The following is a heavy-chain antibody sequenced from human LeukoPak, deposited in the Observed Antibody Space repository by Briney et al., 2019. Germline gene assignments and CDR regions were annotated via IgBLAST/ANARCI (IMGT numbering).Heavy chain of an antibody. Sequence: GGSLRPSCAASGFIFSRDSMNWVRQAPGKGLEWISYISRDSGIRYYADSVRGRFTISRDNAKDSLYLQMNSLRAEDSAVYYCVRDNPRCCGVVPANIDDYWGQGTLVTVSS. J-gene: IGHJ4*02. CDR2: ISRDSGIR. D-gene: IGHD2-15*01. CDR1: GFIFSRDS. CDR3: VRDNPRCCGVVPANIDDY. V-gene: IGHV3-48*01.